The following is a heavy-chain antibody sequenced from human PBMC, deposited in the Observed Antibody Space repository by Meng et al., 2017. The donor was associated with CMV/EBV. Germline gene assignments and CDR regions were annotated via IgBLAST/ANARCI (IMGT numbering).Heavy chain of an antibody. CDR3: ARGLKKNRDIVVVPAASRNAFDI. D-gene: IGHD2-2*01. CDR2: IHHSGST. V-gene: IGHV4-34*01. CDR1: GGSFSGYY. J-gene: IGHJ3*02. Sequence: SETLSLTCAVYGGSFSGYYWSWIRQHPGKGLEWIGEIHHSGSTNYNPSLKSRVTISVDTSKNQYSLKLSSVTAADTAVYYCARGLKKNRDIVVVPAASRNAFDIWGQGKMVTVSS.